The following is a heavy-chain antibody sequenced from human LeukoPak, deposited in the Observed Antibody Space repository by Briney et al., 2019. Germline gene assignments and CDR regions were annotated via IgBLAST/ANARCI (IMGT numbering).Heavy chain of an antibody. J-gene: IGHJ3*02. D-gene: IGHD1-26*01. Sequence: GRSLRLSCAASGFTFSSYGMHWVRQAPGKGLEWVAVISYDGSNKYYADSVKGRFTISRDNSKNSLYLQMNSLRAEDTAVYYCARESGGDLGEAFDIWGHGTMVTVSS. V-gene: IGHV3-30*03. CDR3: ARESGGDLGEAFDI. CDR1: GFTFSSYG. CDR2: ISYDGSNK.